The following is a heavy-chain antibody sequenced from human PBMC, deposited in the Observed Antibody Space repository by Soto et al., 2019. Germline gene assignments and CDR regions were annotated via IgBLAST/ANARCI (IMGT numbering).Heavy chain of an antibody. CDR2: INAGNGNT. CDR1: GYTFTSYA. V-gene: IGHV1-3*01. CDR3: ASGIAVAGTFYYYMDV. J-gene: IGHJ6*03. D-gene: IGHD6-19*01. Sequence: ASVKVSCKASGYTFTSYAMHWVRQAPGQRLEWMGWINAGNGNTKYSQKFQGRVTITRDTSASTAYMELSSLRSEDTAVYYCASGIAVAGTFYYYMDVWGKGTTVTVSS.